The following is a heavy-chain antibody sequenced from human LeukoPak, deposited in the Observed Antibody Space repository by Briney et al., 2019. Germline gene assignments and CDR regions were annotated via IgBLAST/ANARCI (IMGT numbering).Heavy chain of an antibody. CDR3: ARVQYYYDSSGYYYDRGAFDI. D-gene: IGHD3-22*01. J-gene: IGHJ3*02. V-gene: IGHV4-31*03. CDR2: IYYSGST. CDR1: GGSISSGGYY. Sequence: PSQTLSLTCTVSGGSISSGGYYWSWIRQHPGKGLEWIGYIYYSGSTYYNPSLKSRVTISVDTSKDQFSLKLSSVTAADTAVYYCARVQYYYDSSGYYYDRGAFDIWGQGTMVTVSS.